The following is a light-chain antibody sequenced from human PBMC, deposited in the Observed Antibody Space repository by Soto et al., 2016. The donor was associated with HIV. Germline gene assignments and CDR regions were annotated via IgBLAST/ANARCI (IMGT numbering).Light chain of an antibody. V-gene: IGKV2-28*01. CDR3: MQALQTPRT. Sequence: DIVMTQSPLSLPVTPGEPASMSCRSSQSLLHNNGYNHLDWYLQKPGQSPQLLIYLGSTRASGVPDRFSGSGSGTDFTLKISRVEAEDVGVYYCMQALQTPRTFGPGTKVDIK. CDR2: LGS. CDR1: QSLLHNNGYNH. J-gene: IGKJ3*01.